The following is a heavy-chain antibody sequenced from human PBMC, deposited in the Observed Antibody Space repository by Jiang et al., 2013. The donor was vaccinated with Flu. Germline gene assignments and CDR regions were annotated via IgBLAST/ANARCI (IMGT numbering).Heavy chain of an antibody. CDR2: IYYSGST. CDR1: GGSISSYY. D-gene: IGHD3-3*01. CDR3: ARDRTHYDFWSGYSPGGWFDP. J-gene: IGHJ5*02. V-gene: IGHV4-59*01. Sequence: TCTVSGGSISSYYWSWIRQPPGKGLEWIGYIYYSGSTNYNPSLKSRVTISVDTSKNQFSLKLSSVTAADTAVYYCARDRTHYDFWSGYSPGGWFDPWGQGTLVTVSS.